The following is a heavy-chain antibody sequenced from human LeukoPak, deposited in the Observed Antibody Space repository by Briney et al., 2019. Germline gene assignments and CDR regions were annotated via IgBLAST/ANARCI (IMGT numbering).Heavy chain of an antibody. D-gene: IGHD6-19*01. V-gene: IGHV3-7*01. J-gene: IGHJ1*01. CDR3: ARDFFGWSSLGH. CDR1: GFTFRSNW. Sequence: GGSLRLSCAASGFTFRSNWMNWVRQAPGKGLEWVAHVQPDGSTKIYADSVKGRFTISRDNAKDSVYLQMNGLRVEDTAVYYCARDFFGWSSLGHWGQGTLVTVSS. CDR2: VQPDGSTK.